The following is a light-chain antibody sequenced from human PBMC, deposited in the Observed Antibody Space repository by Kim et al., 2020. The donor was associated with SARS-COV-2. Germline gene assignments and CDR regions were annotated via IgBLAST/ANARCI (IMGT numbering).Light chain of an antibody. CDR3: QQYRYFPHT. V-gene: IGKV1-16*02. J-gene: IGKJ2*01. CDR1: HDIGTS. Sequence: SAFVGDRVTITCRSSHDIGTSLAWFKQQPGKAPKSLIYGAALLQDGVPSKFSGSGSGTRFTLTVNSLRPEDVALYFCQQYRYFPHTFGQGTKLEI. CDR2: GAA.